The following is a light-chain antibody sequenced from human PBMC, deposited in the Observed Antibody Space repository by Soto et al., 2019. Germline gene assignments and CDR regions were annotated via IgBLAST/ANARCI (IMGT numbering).Light chain of an antibody. Sequence: QSALTQPASVSGTPGQSITISCTGTSSDVGGYNYVSWYQQHPGKAPKLLIYEVNKGPSGVSNRFSGSKSGNTASLTISGLQAEDEADYFCSSYTANNTRVFGGGTELTVL. V-gene: IGLV2-14*01. CDR3: SSYTANNTRV. J-gene: IGLJ3*02. CDR2: EVN. CDR1: SSDVGGYNY.